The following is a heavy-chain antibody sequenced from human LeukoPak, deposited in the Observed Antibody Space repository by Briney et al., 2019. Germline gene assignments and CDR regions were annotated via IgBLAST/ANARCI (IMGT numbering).Heavy chain of an antibody. J-gene: IGHJ6*02. CDR3: ANIPSAQRLVLRDYYFYNMDA. D-gene: IGHD4/OR15-4a*01. Sequence: GGSLRLSCAASGFTFTAHAMHWVRQAPGKGLEWVAAISYDGSEKYYADSVKGRFTISRDNSQKKVYLDVGGLRPDDTAIYYCANIPSAQRLVLRDYYFYNMDAWGQGTTVTVSS. V-gene: IGHV3-30*18. CDR1: GFTFTAHA. CDR2: ISYDGSEK.